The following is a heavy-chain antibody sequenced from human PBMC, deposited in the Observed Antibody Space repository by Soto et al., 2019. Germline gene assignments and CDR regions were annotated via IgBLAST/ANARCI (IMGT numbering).Heavy chain of an antibody. V-gene: IGHV3-64D*06. CDR1: GFPFNLYG. CDR3: VKPPAYHSDSATYYSV. D-gene: IGHD2-15*01. CDR2: ISSSGDST. Sequence: GGSLRLSCSASGFPFNLYGVHWVRQAPGKGLQYVSAISSSGDSTYYADSVKGRFTISRDNSKNTLYLQMSSLRAEDTAVYSCVKPPAYHSDSATYYSVWGRGTLVTVSS. J-gene: IGHJ4*02.